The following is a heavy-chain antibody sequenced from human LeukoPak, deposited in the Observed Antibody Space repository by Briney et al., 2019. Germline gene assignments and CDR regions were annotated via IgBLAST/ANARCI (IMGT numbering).Heavy chain of an antibody. J-gene: IGHJ4*02. CDR2: ISTNGGST. V-gene: IGHV3-64*01. D-gene: IGHD5-18*01. Sequence: PGGSLRLSCAASGFMFSNYDMHWVRQAPGKGLEYVSHISTNGGSTYYAISVKGRFTISRDNSKNTLYLQTGSLRAEDMAVYYCARGRGYTYGYDYWGQGTLVTVSS. CDR1: GFMFSNYD. CDR3: ARGRGYTYGYDY.